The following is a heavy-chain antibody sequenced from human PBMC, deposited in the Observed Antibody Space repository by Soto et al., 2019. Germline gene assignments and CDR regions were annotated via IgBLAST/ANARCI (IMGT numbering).Heavy chain of an antibody. J-gene: IGHJ3*02. Sequence: GASVKVSCKASGFTFTSSAVQWVRQARGQRLEWIGWIVVGSGNTNYAQKSQERVTITRDMSTSTAYMELSSLRSEDTAVYYCAAGYYYDSSGYPDAFDIWGQGTMVTVSS. V-gene: IGHV1-58*01. CDR3: AAGYYYDSSGYPDAFDI. CDR2: IVVGSGNT. D-gene: IGHD3-22*01. CDR1: GFTFTSSA.